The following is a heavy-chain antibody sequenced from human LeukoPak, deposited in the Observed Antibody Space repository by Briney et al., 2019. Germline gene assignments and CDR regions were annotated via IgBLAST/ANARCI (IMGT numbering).Heavy chain of an antibody. CDR1: GGSFSGYY. J-gene: IGHJ5*02. D-gene: IGHD1-14*01. V-gene: IGHV4-34*01. CDR3: ARGPYPNPCA. Sequence: PSETLSLTCAVYGGSFSGYYWSWIRQPPGKGLEWIGEINHSGSTNYNPSLKSRVTISVDTSKNQFSLKLSSVTAADTAVYYCARGPYPNPCAWGQGTLVTVSS. CDR2: INHSGST.